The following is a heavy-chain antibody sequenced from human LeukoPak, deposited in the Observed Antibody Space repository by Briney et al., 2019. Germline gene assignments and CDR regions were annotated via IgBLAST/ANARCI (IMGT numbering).Heavy chain of an antibody. Sequence: PGGSLRLSCTASGFTFGDYAMDWARQAPGKGLEWVGFIRSKAYGGTTEYAASVKGRFTISRDDSKSIAYLQMNSLKTEDTAVYYCSRESAEATAKFDYWGQGTPVTLSS. CDR3: SRESAEATAKFDY. D-gene: IGHD2-21*02. V-gene: IGHV3-49*04. CDR2: IRSKAYGGTT. CDR1: GFTFGDYA. J-gene: IGHJ4*02.